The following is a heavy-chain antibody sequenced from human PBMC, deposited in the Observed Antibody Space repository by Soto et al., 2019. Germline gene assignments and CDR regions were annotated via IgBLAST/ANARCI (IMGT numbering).Heavy chain of an antibody. Sequence: QVQLQESGPGLVKPSETLSLTCTVSGGSISSYYWSWIRQPPGKGLEWIGYIYYSGSTNYNPSLKSRVPISVATSKNQFSLKLSSVTAADTAVYYCARWAYSSGWRIFDYWGQGTLVTVSS. CDR1: GGSISSYY. V-gene: IGHV4-59*01. CDR3: ARWAYSSGWRIFDY. J-gene: IGHJ4*02. CDR2: IYYSGST. D-gene: IGHD6-19*01.